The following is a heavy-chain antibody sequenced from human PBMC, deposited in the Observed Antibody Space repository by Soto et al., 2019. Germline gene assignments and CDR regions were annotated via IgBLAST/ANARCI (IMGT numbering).Heavy chain of an antibody. CDR3: AKDRRRFLEWLSPDEYYYYYMDV. J-gene: IGHJ6*03. Sequence: GGSLRLSCAASGFTFSRNAMSWVRQAPGKGLEWVSAISGSGGSTYYADSVKGRFTISRDNSKNTLYLQMNSLRAEDTAVYYCAKDRRRFLEWLSPDEYYYYYMDVWGKGTTVTVSS. CDR2: ISGSGGST. CDR1: GFTFSRNA. D-gene: IGHD3-3*01. V-gene: IGHV3-23*01.